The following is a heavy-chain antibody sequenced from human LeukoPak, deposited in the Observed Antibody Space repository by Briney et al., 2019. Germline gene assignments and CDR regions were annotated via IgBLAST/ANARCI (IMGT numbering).Heavy chain of an antibody. CDR3: AREGSWYGTDAFDI. CDR1: GGSISSSSYY. J-gene: IGHJ3*02. CDR2: IYYSGST. Sequence: SETLSLTCTVSGGSISSSSYYWGWIRQPPGKGLEWIGSIYYSGSTYYNPSLKSRVTISVDTSKNQFSLKLSSVTAADTAVYYCAREGSWYGTDAFDIWGQGTMVTVSS. D-gene: IGHD6-13*01. V-gene: IGHV4-39*07.